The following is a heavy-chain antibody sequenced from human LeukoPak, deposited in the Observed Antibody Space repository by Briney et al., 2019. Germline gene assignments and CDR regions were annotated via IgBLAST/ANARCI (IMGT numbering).Heavy chain of an antibody. V-gene: IGHV3-21*01. CDR1: GFTFSDYS. CDR2: FSSRFSSYI. J-gene: IGHJ4*02. D-gene: IGHD3-9*01. CDR3: ARETSRHFE. Sequence: GESLRLSCAASGFTFSDYSMNWVRQAPGQGLEWVSSFSSRFSSYIYYADSVKGRCTISRANTKNSLYLQMSNLRAEDSAIYYCARETSRHFEWGQGTLVTVP.